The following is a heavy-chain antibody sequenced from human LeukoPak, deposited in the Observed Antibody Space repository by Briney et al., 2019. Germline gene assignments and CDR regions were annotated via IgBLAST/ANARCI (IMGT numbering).Heavy chain of an antibody. Sequence: PSETLSLTCAVYGGSFSSYYWSWIRQPPGKGLEWIGEINHSGSTNYNPSLKSRVTISVDTSKNQFSLKLSSVTAADTAVYYCARVRTTYSGIAAAGTGIRGGRYRVVFDYWGQGTLVTVSS. V-gene: IGHV4-34*01. CDR3: ARVRTTYSGIAAAGTGIRGGRYRVVFDY. J-gene: IGHJ4*02. CDR1: GGSFSSYY. D-gene: IGHD6-13*01. CDR2: INHSGST.